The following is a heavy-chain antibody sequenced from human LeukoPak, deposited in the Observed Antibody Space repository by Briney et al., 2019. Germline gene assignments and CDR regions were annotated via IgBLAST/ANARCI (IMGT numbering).Heavy chain of an antibody. Sequence: GGSLRLSCAASGFTFSSYSMNWVRQAPGKGLEWVSSISSSSSYIYYADSVKGRFTISRDNAKNSLYLQMNSLRAEDTAVYYYARDAGGVLIHLTPFDYWGQGTLVTVSS. CDR3: ARDAGGVLIHLTPFDY. V-gene: IGHV3-21*01. CDR2: ISSSSSYI. J-gene: IGHJ4*02. D-gene: IGHD3-16*01. CDR1: GFTFSSYS.